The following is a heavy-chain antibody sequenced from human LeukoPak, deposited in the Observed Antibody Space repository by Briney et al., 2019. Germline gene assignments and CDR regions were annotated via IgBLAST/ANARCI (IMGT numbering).Heavy chain of an antibody. Sequence: SGGSLRLSCVASGFTFSDYYMTWVRQPPGKGLEWVANIKQDGSEKYYVYSVKGRFTISRDNAKNSLFLQMNSLRAEDTAVYYCAREVTPYYWGQGTLVTVSS. V-gene: IGHV3-7*01. J-gene: IGHJ4*02. CDR1: GFTFSDYY. CDR3: AREVTPYY. CDR2: IKQDGSEK. D-gene: IGHD4-23*01.